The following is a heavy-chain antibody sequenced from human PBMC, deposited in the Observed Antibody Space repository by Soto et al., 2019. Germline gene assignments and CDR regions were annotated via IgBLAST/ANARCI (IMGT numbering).Heavy chain of an antibody. V-gene: IGHV3-15*01. CDR3: SRSNALPYLFAY. D-gene: IGHD2-2*02. J-gene: IGHJ4*02. CDR2: VKSRPPGGTT. CDR1: GHPFNDAW. Sequence: GGYLKLSCAVSGHPFNDAWFSWVRQAPGKGLEWVGRVKSRPPGGTTDYGAFVKGRFTISRDNSKNTLYLPMNSMRAEDTAVYFCSRSNALPYLFAYSGQRTTGTGSP.